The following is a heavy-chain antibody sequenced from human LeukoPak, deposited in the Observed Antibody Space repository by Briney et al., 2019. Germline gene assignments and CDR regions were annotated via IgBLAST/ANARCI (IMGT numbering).Heavy chain of an antibody. D-gene: IGHD6-13*01. CDR2: VYPGDSED. Sequence: GESLRISCKSSGYGFASYWIGWVRQLPGKGLEWMGLVYPGDSEDRISPSFQGQVTISADKSISTAYLQWSSLKASDTAIYYCARQQGEQQLVGNAFDIWGQGTMVTVSS. CDR1: GYGFASYW. CDR3: ARQQGEQQLVGNAFDI. V-gene: IGHV5-51*01. J-gene: IGHJ3*02.